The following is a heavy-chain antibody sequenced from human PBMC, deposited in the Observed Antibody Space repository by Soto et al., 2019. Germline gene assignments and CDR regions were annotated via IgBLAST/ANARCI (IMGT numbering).Heavy chain of an antibody. V-gene: IGHV4-34*01. CDR2: INHSGST. D-gene: IGHD3-22*01. Sequence: PSETLSLTCAVYGGSFSGYYWSWIRQPPGKGLEWIGEINHSGSTNYNPSLKSRVTISVDTSKNQFSLKLSSVTAADTAVYYCARGRYYDSSGYQSPFDYWGQGTLVTVSS. CDR3: ARGRYYDSSGYQSPFDY. J-gene: IGHJ4*02. CDR1: GGSFSGYY.